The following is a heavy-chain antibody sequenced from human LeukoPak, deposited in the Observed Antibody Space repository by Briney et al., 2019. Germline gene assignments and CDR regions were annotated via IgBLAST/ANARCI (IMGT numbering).Heavy chain of an antibody. CDR3: TRDRGDRGAAAGTFDY. D-gene: IGHD6-13*01. Sequence: GGSLRLSCPASGFNFGDYAMTWFRQAPGKGLEWVGFIRSKTYGGTTEYAATVKGRFTISRDDSKSIAYLQMNSLKTEDTAVYYCTRDRGDRGAAAGTFDYWGQGTLVTVSS. CDR2: IRSKTYGGTT. J-gene: IGHJ4*02. V-gene: IGHV3-49*03. CDR1: GFNFGDYA.